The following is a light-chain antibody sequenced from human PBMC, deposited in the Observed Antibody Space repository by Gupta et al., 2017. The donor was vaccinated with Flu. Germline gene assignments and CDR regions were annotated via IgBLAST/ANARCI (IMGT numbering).Light chain of an antibody. V-gene: IGLV1-40*01. J-gene: IGLJ1*01. CDR1: NSDIGGGYD. Sequence: QSVLPPPPSVSGAPAQRVTISCSGSNSDIGGGYDVHWYQQLPGAVPKVLIYGNTYRPSGVPDRFSGSKSGTSGSLVITGLQAEDEADYYCQSCDNSLRIVVFGTGTKVTVL. CDR2: GNT. CDR3: QSCDNSLRIVV.